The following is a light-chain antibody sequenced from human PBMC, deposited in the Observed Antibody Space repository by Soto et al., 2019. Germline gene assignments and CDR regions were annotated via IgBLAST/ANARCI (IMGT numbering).Light chain of an antibody. J-gene: IGLJ2*01. CDR3: AAWDVSLSGVV. CDR2: RNN. Sequence: QSVLTQPPSASGTPGQRGTISCSGSSSNIGSNYVYWYQQLPGTAPKLLIYRNNQRPSGVPDRFSGSKSGTSASLAISGLRSEDDADYYCAAWDVSLSGVVFGGGTHLTVL. CDR1: SSNIGSNY. V-gene: IGLV1-47*01.